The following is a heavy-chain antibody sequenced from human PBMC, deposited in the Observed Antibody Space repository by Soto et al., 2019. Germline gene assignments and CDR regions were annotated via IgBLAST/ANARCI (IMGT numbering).Heavy chain of an antibody. CDR1: GGSISSGSYY. Sequence: SETLSLTCTVSGGSISSGSYYWSWIRQPPGKGLEWIGYIYYSGSTNYNPSLKSRVTISVDTSKNQFSLKLSSVTAADTAVYYCARDLRVGATSNYYYYGMDVWGQGTTVTSP. J-gene: IGHJ6*02. V-gene: IGHV4-61*01. D-gene: IGHD1-26*01. CDR2: IYYSGST. CDR3: ARDLRVGATSNYYYYGMDV.